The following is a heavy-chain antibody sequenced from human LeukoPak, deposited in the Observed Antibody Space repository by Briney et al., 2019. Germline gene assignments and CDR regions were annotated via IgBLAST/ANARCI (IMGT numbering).Heavy chain of an antibody. CDR3: ARESDDYVRGSLSDY. CDR1: GGSLKNYY. CDR2: INDNGHS. V-gene: IGHV4-59*12. Sequence: SSETLSLTCTVSGGSLKNYYWSWIRQPPGKGLEWIAYINDNGHSGYNTSLESRVTISVDKSKNHFSLRLRSVTAADTAVYFCARESDDYVRGSLSDYLRQGILVTVSS. J-gene: IGHJ4*02. D-gene: IGHD3-16*01.